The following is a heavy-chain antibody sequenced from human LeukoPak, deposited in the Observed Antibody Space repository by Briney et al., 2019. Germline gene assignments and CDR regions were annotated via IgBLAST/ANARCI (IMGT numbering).Heavy chain of an antibody. V-gene: IGHV1-2*02. CDR3: ARGTSSNGYSSSWYQTQHYYYSGMDV. Sequence: ASVKVSCKASGYTFTGYYMHWVRQAPGQGLEWMGWINPNSDGTNYAQKFQGRITMTRDTSISTAYMELSRLRSDDTAVYYCARGTSSNGYSSSWYQTQHYYYSGMDVWGQGTTVTVSS. CDR2: INPNSDGT. J-gene: IGHJ6*02. D-gene: IGHD6-13*01. CDR1: GYTFTGYY.